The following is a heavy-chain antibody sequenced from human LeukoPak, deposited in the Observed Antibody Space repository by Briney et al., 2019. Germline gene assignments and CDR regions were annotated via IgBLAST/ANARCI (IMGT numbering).Heavy chain of an antibody. CDR1: GFTFSSYA. Sequence: GGSLRLSCAASGFTFSSYAMHWVRQAPGKGLEWVSVIYSGGTTYYADSVKGRFTISRDDSKNTLYLQMNSLRAEDTAVYYCARDPNWGSGYWGQGTLVTVSS. CDR3: ARDPNWGSGY. D-gene: IGHD7-27*01. CDR2: IYSGGTT. V-gene: IGHV3-23*03. J-gene: IGHJ4*02.